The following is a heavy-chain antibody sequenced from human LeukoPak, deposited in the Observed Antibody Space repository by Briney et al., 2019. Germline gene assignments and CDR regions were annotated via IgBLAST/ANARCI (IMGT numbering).Heavy chain of an antibody. D-gene: IGHD2-8*02. CDR3: ARGPRPWWD. J-gene: IGHJ3*01. CDR1: GDSISSGGYY. CDR2: IYYSGST. V-gene: IGHV4-31*03. Sequence: SETLSLTCTVSGDSISSGGYYWSWIRQHPGKGLEWIGYIYYSGSTHYNPSLMSRVTISVDTSKNQFSLKLSSVTAADTAVYYCARGPRPWWDWGQGTMVTVSS.